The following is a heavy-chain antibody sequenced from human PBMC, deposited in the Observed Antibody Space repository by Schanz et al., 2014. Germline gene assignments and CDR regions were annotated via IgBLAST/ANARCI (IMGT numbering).Heavy chain of an antibody. CDR3: ARDRRRYCSTASCLHDNWFDP. Sequence: QVQLVQSGAEVKKPGASVKVSCKASGYTFTSDSMHWVRQAPGQGLEWMGMINPSGGSTTYAQKFQGRVTMTRDTSTSTVYMELSSLRSEDTAVYYCARDRRRYCSTASCLHDNWFDPWGQGTLXIVSS. CDR1: GYTFTSDS. V-gene: IGHV1-46*03. J-gene: IGHJ5*02. D-gene: IGHD2-2*01. CDR2: INPSGGST.